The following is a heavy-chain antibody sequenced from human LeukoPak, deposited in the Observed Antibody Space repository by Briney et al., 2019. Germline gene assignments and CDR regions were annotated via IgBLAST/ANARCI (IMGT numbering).Heavy chain of an antibody. CDR2: IYTSGST. J-gene: IGHJ3*02. D-gene: IGHD1-26*01. CDR1: GGSISSYY. Sequence: PSETLSLTCTVSGGSISSYYWSWIRQPARKGLEWIGRIYTSGSTNYNPSLKCRVTMSVDTSRNHFSLKLSSVTAADTSVYYCARVCCAGATGACDIWGQGTMVTVSS. V-gene: IGHV4-4*07. CDR3: ARVCCAGATGACDI.